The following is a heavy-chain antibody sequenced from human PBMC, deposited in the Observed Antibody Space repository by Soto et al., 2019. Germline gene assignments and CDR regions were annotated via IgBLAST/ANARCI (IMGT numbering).Heavy chain of an antibody. CDR1: GFTFSSYG. CDR3: ARDTRMMALNFDY. V-gene: IGHV3-33*01. D-gene: IGHD2-15*01. J-gene: IGHJ4*02. CDR2: IWYDGSSK. Sequence: GGSLRLSCAASGFTFSSYGMHWVRQAPGKGLEWVAVIWYDGSSKYYADSVKGRFTISRDNSKNTLYLQMNSLRAEDTAVYYCARDTRMMALNFDYWGQGTLVTVSS.